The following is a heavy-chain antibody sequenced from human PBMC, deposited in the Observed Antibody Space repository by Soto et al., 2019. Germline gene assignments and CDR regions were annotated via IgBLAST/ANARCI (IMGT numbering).Heavy chain of an antibody. CDR3: ARTRAVAGSNYYYYGMDV. J-gene: IGHJ6*02. CDR1: GYSFTSYW. D-gene: IGHD6-19*01. CDR2: IYPGDSDT. Sequence: PGESLKISCKGSGYSFTSYWIGWVLQIPWKGLEWMGIIYPGDSDTRYSPSFQGQVTISADKSISTAYLQWSSLKASDTAMYYCARTRAVAGSNYYYYGMDVWGHGTTVTVSS. V-gene: IGHV5-51*01.